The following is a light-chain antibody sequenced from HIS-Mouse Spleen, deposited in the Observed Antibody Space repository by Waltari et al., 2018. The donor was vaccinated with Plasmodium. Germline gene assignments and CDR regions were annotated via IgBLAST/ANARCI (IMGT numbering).Light chain of an antibody. CDR3: QAWDISAV. J-gene: IGLJ2*01. V-gene: IGLV3-1*01. CDR2: QGS. Sequence: SYELTQPPSVSVSPGQTASITCSGDKLGEKYACWYQQKPGQSPRLVIYQGSKRPSAIPARFSGSNSGNTATLTISGTQAMDEADYYCQAWDISAVFGGGTKLTVL. CDR1: KLGEKY.